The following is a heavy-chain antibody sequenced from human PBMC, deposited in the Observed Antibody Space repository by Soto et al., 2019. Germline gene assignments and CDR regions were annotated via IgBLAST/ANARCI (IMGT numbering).Heavy chain of an antibody. CDR2: ISAYNGNT. CDR3: ARTPAGGSSPR. D-gene: IGHD1-26*01. Sequence: QVQLVQSGAEMKKPGASVKVSCKASGYTFPSYGISWVRQAPGQGLEWMGWISAYNGNTHFAQKVQGRVTTTTDTSTTTAYMELRSLRSDDTAVYYCARTPAGGSSPRWGQGTLVTVSS. CDR1: GYTFPSYG. J-gene: IGHJ4*02. V-gene: IGHV1-18*01.